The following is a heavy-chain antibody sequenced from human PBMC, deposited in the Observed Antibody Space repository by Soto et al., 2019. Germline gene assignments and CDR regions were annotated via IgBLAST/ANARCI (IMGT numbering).Heavy chain of an antibody. V-gene: IGHV1-18*01. Sequence: ASVKVSCKASGYTFTSYGISWVRQAPGQGLEWMGWISAYNGNTNYAQKLQGRVTMTTDTSTSTAYMELRSLRSDDTAVYYCARDLVFKGGSSWYYFDYWGQGTLVIVSS. D-gene: IGHD6-13*01. CDR2: ISAYNGNT. CDR1: GYTFTSYG. J-gene: IGHJ4*02. CDR3: ARDLVFKGGSSWYYFDY.